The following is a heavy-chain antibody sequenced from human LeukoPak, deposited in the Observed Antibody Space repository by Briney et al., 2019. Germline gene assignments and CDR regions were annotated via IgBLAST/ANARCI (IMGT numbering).Heavy chain of an antibody. CDR2: IYYTGST. Sequence: SETLSLTCTVSGGSVNNDNYYWRWIRQPPGKGLEWIGYIYYTGSTNHNPSLYSRVTLSVDTSRNQFSLRLSSMTPADTAVYYCAKVDNSGCVFDCWGLGTLVTVS. CDR1: GGSVNNDNYY. D-gene: IGHD6-19*01. V-gene: IGHV4-61*01. J-gene: IGHJ4*02. CDR3: AKVDNSGCVFDC.